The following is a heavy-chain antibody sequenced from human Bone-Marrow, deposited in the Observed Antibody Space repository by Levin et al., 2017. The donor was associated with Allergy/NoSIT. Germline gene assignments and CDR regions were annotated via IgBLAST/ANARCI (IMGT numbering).Heavy chain of an antibody. J-gene: IGHJ6*03. CDR1: GFTFSHAW. Sequence: GGSLRLSCTGFGFTFSHAWMTWVRQTPGKGLEWVGRIKGKAAGGTTDYAAPVRDRFIISRDDSTNKLFLHMNSLRFEDAGVYYCSTEIDHKLATDESSCCYMDVWGKGTTVTVSS. CDR3: STEIDHKLATDESSCCYMDV. CDR2: IKGKAAGGTT. D-gene: IGHD6-6*01. V-gene: IGHV3-15*05.